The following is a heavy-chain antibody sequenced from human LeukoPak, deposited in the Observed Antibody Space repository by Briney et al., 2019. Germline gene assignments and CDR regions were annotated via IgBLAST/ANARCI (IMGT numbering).Heavy chain of an antibody. CDR3: ARGSTKYSSSWYSYYYYYYMDV. V-gene: IGHV3-20*04. D-gene: IGHD6-13*01. CDR2: INWNGGST. J-gene: IGHJ6*03. CDR1: GFTLDDYG. Sequence: GGSLRLFCAASGFTLDDYGMSWVRQSPGKGLEWVSGINWNGGSTGYADSVKGRFTISRDNAKNSLYLQMNSLRAEDTALYYCARGSTKYSSSWYSYYYYYYMDVWGKGTTVTVSS.